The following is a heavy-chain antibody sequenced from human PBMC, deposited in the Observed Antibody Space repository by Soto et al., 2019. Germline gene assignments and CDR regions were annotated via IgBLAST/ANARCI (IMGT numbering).Heavy chain of an antibody. CDR1: GYTFTSYG. J-gene: IGHJ4*02. Sequence: ASVKVSCKASGYTFTSYGISWVRQAPGQGLEWMGWISPYNGNTNYAQKLQGRVTMTTDASTSTAYMELSSLRSEDTAVYYCASPTKSYDSSGYYYAYWGQGTLVTGLL. CDR2: ISPYNGNT. CDR3: ASPTKSYDSSGYYYAY. V-gene: IGHV1-18*01. D-gene: IGHD3-22*01.